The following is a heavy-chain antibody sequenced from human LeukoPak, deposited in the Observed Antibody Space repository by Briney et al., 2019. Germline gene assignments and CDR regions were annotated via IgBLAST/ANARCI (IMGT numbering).Heavy chain of an antibody. CDR1: GGSISTSSYY. CDR3: ARRSLYYYDSSGYYGY. Sequence: SETLSLTCTVSGGSISTSSYYWGWIRQPPGKGLECIGNIYYSGSTYSNPSLKSRVTISVDTSKNQFSLKLSSVTAADTAVYYCARRSLYYYDSSGYYGYWGQGTLVTVSS. V-gene: IGHV4-39*07. D-gene: IGHD3-22*01. CDR2: IYYSGST. J-gene: IGHJ4*02.